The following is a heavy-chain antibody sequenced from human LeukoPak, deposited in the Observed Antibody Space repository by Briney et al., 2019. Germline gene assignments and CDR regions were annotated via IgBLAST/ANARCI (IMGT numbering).Heavy chain of an antibody. CDR2: INHSGST. Sequence: SETLSLTCAVYGGSFSGYYWSWIRQPPGKGLEWIGEINHSGSTNYNPSLKSRVTISVDTSKNQFSLQLNSVTPEDTAVYYCARERTGDYYYMDVWGKGTTVTVSS. D-gene: IGHD3/OR15-3a*01. J-gene: IGHJ6*03. V-gene: IGHV4-34*01. CDR3: ARERTGDYYYMDV. CDR1: GGSFSGYY.